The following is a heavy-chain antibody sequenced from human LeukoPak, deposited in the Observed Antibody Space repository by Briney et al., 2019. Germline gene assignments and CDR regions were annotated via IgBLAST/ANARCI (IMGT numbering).Heavy chain of an antibody. CDR2: IRSDGTID. V-gene: IGHV3-30*02. CDR1: GFTFRGFG. CDR3: AKMWGASNHYYYIDV. J-gene: IGHJ6*03. D-gene: IGHD4-11*01. Sequence: GGSLRLSCAASGFTFRGFGLHRVRQAPGKGLEWVALIRSDGTIDTYADSVKDRFTISRDNSKSTLYLQMNSLRAEDTAVYYCAKMWGASNHYYYIDVWGEGTTVTVSS.